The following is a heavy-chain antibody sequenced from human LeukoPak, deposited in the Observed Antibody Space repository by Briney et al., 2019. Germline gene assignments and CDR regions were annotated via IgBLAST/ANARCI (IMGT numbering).Heavy chain of an antibody. CDR2: IDPNSGGT. CDR1: GYTFTGYD. J-gene: IGHJ5*02. V-gene: IGHV1-2*02. Sequence: GASVKVSCKASGYTFTGYDMHWVRQAPGQGLEWMGWIDPNSGGTNYAQKFQGRVTMTRDTSISTAYMELSRLRSDDTAVYYCARRGEWLPLVDWFDPWGQGTLVTVSS. D-gene: IGHD5-24*01. CDR3: ARRGEWLPLVDWFDP.